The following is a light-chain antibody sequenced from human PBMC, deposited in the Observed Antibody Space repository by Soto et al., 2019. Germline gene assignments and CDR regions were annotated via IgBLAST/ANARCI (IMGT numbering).Light chain of an antibody. V-gene: IGKV3-20*01. J-gene: IGKJ4*01. CDR1: QSVSSSTS. CDR3: QQYGDSPLT. CDR2: GAC. Sequence: EIVLTQSPGTLSLSPGERAALSCRASQSVSSSTSLAWYQQKTGQAPRLLIYGACSRAVGVPDRFSGSGSGTDFTLTISRLEPEDFAVYYCQQYGDSPLTFGGGTKVE.